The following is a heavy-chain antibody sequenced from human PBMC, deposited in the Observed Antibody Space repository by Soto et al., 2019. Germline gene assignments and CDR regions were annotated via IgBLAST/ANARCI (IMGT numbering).Heavy chain of an antibody. CDR3: TTDAKAAAIDSSVDTYYDFWSGYYRDAFDI. D-gene: IGHD3-3*01. CDR2: IKSKTDGGTT. V-gene: IGHV3-15*07. CDR1: GFTFSNAW. Sequence: GGSLRLSCAASGFTFSNAWMNWVRQAPGKGLEWVGRIKSKTDGGTTDYAAPVKGRFTISRDDSKNTLYLQMNSLKTEDTAVYYCTTDAKAAAIDSSVDTYYDFWSGYYRDAFDIWGQGTMVTVSS. J-gene: IGHJ3*02.